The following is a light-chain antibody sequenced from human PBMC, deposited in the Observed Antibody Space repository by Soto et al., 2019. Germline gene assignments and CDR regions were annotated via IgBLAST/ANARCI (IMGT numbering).Light chain of an antibody. CDR1: QGISNY. CDR3: QYLNSFPLT. Sequence: IQFTHSPSSLSASIGDRVTITCRSSQGISNYLAWYQQKPGKAPKLLIYIASTLQGGVPSRFSGSGSGTDFSLTISSLQPEDVATYYCQYLNSFPLTLGGGTKVDIK. J-gene: IGKJ4*01. CDR2: IAS. V-gene: IGKV1-9*01.